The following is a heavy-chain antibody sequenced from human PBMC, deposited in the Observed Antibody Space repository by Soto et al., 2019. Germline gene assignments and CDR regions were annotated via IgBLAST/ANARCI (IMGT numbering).Heavy chain of an antibody. D-gene: IGHD6-13*01. J-gene: IGHJ4*02. CDR1: GGTFSSYT. Sequence: GASVKVSCKASGGTFSSYTISWVRQAPGQGLEWMGRIIPILGIANYAQKFQGRVTITADKSTSTAYMELSSLRSDDTAVYYCARDWYAGIAAAGMGYYFDYWGQGTLVTVSS. V-gene: IGHV1-69*04. CDR3: ARDWYAGIAAAGMGYYFDY. CDR2: IIPILGIA.